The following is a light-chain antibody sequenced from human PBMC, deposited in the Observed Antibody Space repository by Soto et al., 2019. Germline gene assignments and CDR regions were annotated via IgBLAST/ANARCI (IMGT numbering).Light chain of an antibody. Sequence: QSALTQPRSVSGSPGQSVTISCTGSSSDVGGYNYVSWYQQHPGKAPQLMIYDVNKRPSGVPDRFSGSKSGNTASLTISGLQAEDEAAYYCCSYTGSHTLYVFGAGTKVTVL. V-gene: IGLV2-11*01. J-gene: IGLJ1*01. CDR2: DVN. CDR3: CSYTGSHTLYV. CDR1: SSDVGGYNY.